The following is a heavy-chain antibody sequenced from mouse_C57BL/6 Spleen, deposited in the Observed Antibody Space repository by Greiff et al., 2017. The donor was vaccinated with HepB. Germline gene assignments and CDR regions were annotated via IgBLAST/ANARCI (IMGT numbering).Heavy chain of an antibody. D-gene: IGHD3-2*02. CDR1: GFTFSNYW. V-gene: IGHV6-3*01. CDR2: IRLKSDNYAT. J-gene: IGHJ3*01. Sequence: EVKLVESGGGLVQPGGSMKLSCVASGFTFSNYWMNWVRQSPEKGLEWVAQIRLKSDNYATHYAESVKGRFTISRDDSKSSVYLQMNNLRAEDTGIYYCTGSSGPFAYWGQGTLVTVSA. CDR3: TGSSGPFAY.